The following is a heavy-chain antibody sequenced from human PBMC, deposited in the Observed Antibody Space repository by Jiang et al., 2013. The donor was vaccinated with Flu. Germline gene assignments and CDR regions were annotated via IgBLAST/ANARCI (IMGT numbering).Heavy chain of an antibody. J-gene: IGHJ6*02. CDR2: IIPVFGST. CDR1: GDNFRSYA. Sequence: GAEVKKPGSSVKVSCKTSGDNFRSYAISWVRQAPGQGFEWMGGIIPVFGSTNYAEKFQGRFTITADESASTAYMEVSSLRSDDTAVYYCASGHFGSRSSSHPAGIHYYGMEVWGQGTTVTVSS. D-gene: IGHD3-10*01. CDR3: ASGHFGSRSSSHPAGIHYYGMEV. V-gene: IGHV1-69*01.